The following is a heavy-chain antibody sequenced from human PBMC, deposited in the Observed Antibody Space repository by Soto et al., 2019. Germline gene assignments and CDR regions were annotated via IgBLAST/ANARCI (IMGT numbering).Heavy chain of an antibody. J-gene: IGHJ6*02. CDR3: ARLHGYCISSSCHGHYAMDV. Sequence: SETLSLTCAVSGGSISSGGYSWSWIRQPPGKGLEWIGYIYHSGSTYIYHSGSTYYNPSLNSRVTVSVDRSKNQFSLTLTSVTAADTAVYYCARLHGYCISSSCHGHYAMDVWGQGTTVTVSS. V-gene: IGHV4-30-2*01. CDR2: IYHSGST. D-gene: IGHD2-2*01. CDR1: GGSISSGGYS.